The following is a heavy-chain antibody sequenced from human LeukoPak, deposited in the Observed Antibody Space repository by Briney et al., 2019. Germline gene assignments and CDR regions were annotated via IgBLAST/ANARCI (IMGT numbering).Heavy chain of an antibody. D-gene: IGHD1-1*01. J-gene: IGHJ4*02. Sequence: ASVKVSCKASGCTFTGYYIHWVRQAPGQGLEWMGWINPNSGGTNYAQKFQGRVTMTRDTSISIAYMELSGLRSDDTAVYYCARDTGQSYFDYWGQGTLVTVSS. CDR3: ARDTGQSYFDY. CDR2: INPNSGGT. V-gene: IGHV1-2*02. CDR1: GCTFTGYY.